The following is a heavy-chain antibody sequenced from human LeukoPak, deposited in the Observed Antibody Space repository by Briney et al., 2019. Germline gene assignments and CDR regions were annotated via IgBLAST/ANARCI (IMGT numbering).Heavy chain of an antibody. CDR2: IIPIFGTA. J-gene: IGHJ5*02. CDR1: GGTFSSYA. Sequence: SVKVSCKASGGTFSSYAISWVRQAPGQGLEWMGGIIPIFGTANYAQKLQGRVTMTTDTSTSTAYMELRSLRSDDTAVYYCARGITQEDWFDPWGQGTLVTVSS. V-gene: IGHV1-69*05. CDR3: ARGITQEDWFDP.